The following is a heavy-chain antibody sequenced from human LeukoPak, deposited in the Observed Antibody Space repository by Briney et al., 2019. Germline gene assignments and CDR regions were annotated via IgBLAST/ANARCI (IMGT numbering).Heavy chain of an antibody. D-gene: IGHD3-16*01. CDR3: ATGARIMITFGGVIIPAREPEFDY. Sequence: ASVKVSCKASGGTFSSYAISWVRQAPGQGLEWMGRIIPILGIANYAQKFQGRVTITADKSTSTAYMELSSLRSEDTAVYYCATGARIMITFGGVIIPAREPEFDYWGQGTLVTVSS. J-gene: IGHJ4*02. CDR2: IIPILGIA. CDR1: GGTFSSYA. V-gene: IGHV1-69*04.